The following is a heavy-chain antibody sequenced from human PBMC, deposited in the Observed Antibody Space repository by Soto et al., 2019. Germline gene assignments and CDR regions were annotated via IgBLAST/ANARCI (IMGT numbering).Heavy chain of an antibody. D-gene: IGHD4-17*01. Sequence: ASVKVSCKASGYTFTSYGISWVRQASGQGLEWMGWISAYNGNTNYAQKLQGRVTMTTDTSTSTAYMELRSLRSDDTAVYYCARDSTTVTTYYYWGQGTLVTVSS. J-gene: IGHJ4*02. V-gene: IGHV1-18*01. CDR1: GYTFTSYG. CDR3: ARDSTTVTTYYY. CDR2: ISAYNGNT.